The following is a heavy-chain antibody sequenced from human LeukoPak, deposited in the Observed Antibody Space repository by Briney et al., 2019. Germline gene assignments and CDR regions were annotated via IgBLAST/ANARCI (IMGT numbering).Heavy chain of an antibody. CDR3: ARDRYSSGWYYYGLDV. D-gene: IGHD6-19*01. CDR2: IYYSGST. J-gene: IGHJ6*02. CDR1: GGSISSYY. Sequence: SETLSLTCTVSGGSISSYYWSWIRQPPGKGLEWIGYIYYSGSTNYNPSLKSRVTISVDTSKNQFSLKLRSVTAADTAVYYCARDRYSSGWYYYGLDVWGQGTTVTVSS. V-gene: IGHV4-59*01.